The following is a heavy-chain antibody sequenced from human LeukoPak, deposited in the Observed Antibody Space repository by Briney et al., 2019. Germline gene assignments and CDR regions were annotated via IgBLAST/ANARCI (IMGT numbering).Heavy chain of an antibody. D-gene: IGHD2-15*01. V-gene: IGHV1-2*02. CDR2: INPNSGGT. CDR3: ARVGLGHRLGYCSGGSCYSGDYYYYYMDV. Sequence: ASVKVSRKSSGYTFTGYYMHWVRQAPGQGPGWMWWINPNSGGTNYSQKFQGRVTMTRDTSISTAYMELRRLRSDDTAVYYCARVGLGHRLGYCSGGSCYSGDYYYYYMDVWGKGTTVTVSS. CDR1: GYTFTGYY. J-gene: IGHJ6*03.